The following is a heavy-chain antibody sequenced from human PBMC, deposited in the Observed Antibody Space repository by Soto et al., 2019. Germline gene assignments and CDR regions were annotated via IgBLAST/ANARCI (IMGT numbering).Heavy chain of an antibody. CDR1: GYTFTSYD. J-gene: IGHJ5*02. V-gene: IGHV1-8*01. CDR2: MNPNSGNT. D-gene: IGHD6-13*01. Sequence: ASVKVSCKASGYTFTSYDINWVRQATGQGLEWMGWMNPNSGNTGYAQKFQGRVTMTRNTSISTAYMELSSLRSGDTAVYYCARGSKGSSWYAYWFDPWGQGTLVTVSS. CDR3: ARGSKGSSWYAYWFDP.